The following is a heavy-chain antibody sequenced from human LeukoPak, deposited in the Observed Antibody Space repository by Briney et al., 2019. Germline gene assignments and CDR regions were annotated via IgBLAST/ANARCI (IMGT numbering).Heavy chain of an antibody. V-gene: IGHV4-61*08. Sequence: SETLSLTCTVSGXSISSGGYYWSWIRQHPGKGLEWIGYIYYSGSTNYLPSLKSRVTISVDTSKNQFSLKLSSVTAADTAVYYCARVIDRREYYFDYWGQGTLVTVSS. D-gene: IGHD2/OR15-2a*01. CDR1: GXSISSGGYY. J-gene: IGHJ4*02. CDR2: IYYSGST. CDR3: ARVIDRREYYFDY.